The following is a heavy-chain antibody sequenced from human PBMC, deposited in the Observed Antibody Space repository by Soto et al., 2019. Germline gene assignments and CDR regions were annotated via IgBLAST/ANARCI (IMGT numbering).Heavy chain of an antibody. CDR3: VRGVLSIAAHYYYYMDV. CDR1: GYTFTSYD. CDR2: MNPNSGNT. J-gene: IGHJ6*03. V-gene: IGHV1-8*01. Sequence: QVQLVQSGAEVKKPGASVKVSCKASGYTFTSYDINWVRQATGQGLEWMGWMNPNSGNTGYAQKFQGRVTMTRNTSISTAYMELSSLRSEDTAVYYCVRGVLSIAAHYYYYMDVWGKGTTVTVSS. D-gene: IGHD6-6*01.